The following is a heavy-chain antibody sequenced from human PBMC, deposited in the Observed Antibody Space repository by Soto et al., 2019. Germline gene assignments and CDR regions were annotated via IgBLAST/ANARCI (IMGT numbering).Heavy chain of an antibody. CDR1: GYTFTSYY. D-gene: IGHD6-25*01. Sequence: QVQLVQSGAEVKKPGASVRVSCKASGYTFTSYYIHWVRQAPGQGLEWMAIVNPTGGSTNYAQKFQGRVTVTFDTSTSTVFMELNSLRYEDTAAYYCARHLAAGDSWGQGTLVTVSS. V-gene: IGHV1-46*03. J-gene: IGHJ4*02. CDR3: ARHLAAGDS. CDR2: VNPTGGST.